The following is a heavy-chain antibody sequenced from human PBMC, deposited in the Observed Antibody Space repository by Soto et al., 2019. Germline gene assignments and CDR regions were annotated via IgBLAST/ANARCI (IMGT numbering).Heavy chain of an antibody. J-gene: IGHJ4*02. CDR1: GVSISTYY. V-gene: IGHV4-59*01. CDR2: IYYNCNS. Sequence: QVQLQQSGPGLVKPSETLSLTCTVSGVSISTYYWSWIRQPPGKGLEWLGYIYYNCNSYYNPSLKTRLIMSVNKSKTQFSMRLSSATAAESAVYYCAREQYNWKIWGQGPLVTVSS. D-gene: IGHD1-20*01. CDR3: AREQYNWKI.